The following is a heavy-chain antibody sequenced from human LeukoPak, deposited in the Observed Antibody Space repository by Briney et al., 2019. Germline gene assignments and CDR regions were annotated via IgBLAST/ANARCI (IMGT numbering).Heavy chain of an antibody. V-gene: IGHV4-39*01. Sequence: PSETLSLTCTVSGGSISSYYWGWIRQPPGKGLEWIGSIYYSGSTYYNPSLKSRVTISVDTSKNQFSLKLSSVTAADTAVYYCAKVMYDILTGYDYWGQGALVTVSS. J-gene: IGHJ4*02. CDR2: IYYSGST. D-gene: IGHD3-9*01. CDR1: GGSISSYY. CDR3: AKVMYDILTGYDY.